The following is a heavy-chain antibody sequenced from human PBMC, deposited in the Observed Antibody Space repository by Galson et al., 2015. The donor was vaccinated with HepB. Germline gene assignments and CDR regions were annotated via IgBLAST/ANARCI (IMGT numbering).Heavy chain of an antibody. CDR2: IIPILGIA. CDR3: ASTNCSSTSCYHYYYYYYMDV. D-gene: IGHD2-2*01. CDR1: GGTFSSYT. J-gene: IGHJ6*03. Sequence: SVKVSCKASGGTFSSYTISWVRQAPGQGLEWMGRIIPILGIANYAQKFQGRVTITADKSTSAAYMELSSLRSEDTAVYYCASTNCSSTSCYHYYYYYYMDVWGKGTTVTVSS. V-gene: IGHV1-69*02.